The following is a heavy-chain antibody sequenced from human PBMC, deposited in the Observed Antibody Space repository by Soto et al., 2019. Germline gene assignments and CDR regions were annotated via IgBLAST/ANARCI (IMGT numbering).Heavy chain of an antibody. CDR3: AKDTAAYYYDSSGYYSLVPWFDP. V-gene: IGHV3-30*18. D-gene: IGHD3-22*01. CDR2: ISYDGSNK. J-gene: IGHJ5*02. CDR1: GFTFSSYG. Sequence: GGSLRLSCAASGFTFSSYGMHWVRQAPGKGLEWVAVISYDGSNKYYADSVKGRFTISRDNSKNTLYLQMNSLRAEDTAVYYCAKDTAAYYYDSSGYYSLVPWFDPWGQGTLVTVSS.